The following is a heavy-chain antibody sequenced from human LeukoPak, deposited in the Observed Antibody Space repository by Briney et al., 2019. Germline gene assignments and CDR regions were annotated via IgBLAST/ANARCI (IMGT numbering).Heavy chain of an antibody. D-gene: IGHD3-16*01. V-gene: IGHV1-2*02. CDR1: GYTFTGYY. Sequence: EASVKVSCKASGYTFTGYYIHWVRQAPGQGLEWVGWINPNSGGAKYAQKFQGRVTMTRDTSITTAYMELNRLRSDDTAVYYCVPSNLFEFYFDYWGQGTLVTVSS. CDR3: VPSNLFEFYFDY. J-gene: IGHJ4*02. CDR2: INPNSGGA.